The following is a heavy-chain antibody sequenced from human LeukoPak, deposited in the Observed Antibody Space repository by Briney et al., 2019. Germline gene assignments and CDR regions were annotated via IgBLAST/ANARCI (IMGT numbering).Heavy chain of an antibody. CDR2: IHYSGST. CDR3: ARGGSSSSWPFYY. V-gene: IGHV4-59*01. J-gene: IGHJ4*02. Sequence: PSETLSLICTVSGGSISSYYWSWIRQPPGKELEWIGYIHYSGSTNYNPSLKSRVTMSVDTSKNQFSLKLTSVTAADTAVYYCARGGSSSSWPFYYWGQGTLVTVSS. CDR1: GGSISSYY. D-gene: IGHD6-13*01.